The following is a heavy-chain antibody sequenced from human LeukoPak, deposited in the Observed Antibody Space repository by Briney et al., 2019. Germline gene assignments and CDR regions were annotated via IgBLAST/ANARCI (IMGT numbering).Heavy chain of an antibody. Sequence: ASVKVSCKASGYTFTSYGISWVRQAPGQGLEWMGWISAYNGNTNYAQKLQGRVTMTTDTSTSTAYMELRSLRSDDTAVYYCARDGGYCSGNSCHSTFDYWGQGTLVTVSS. V-gene: IGHV1-18*01. D-gene: IGHD2-15*01. CDR2: ISAYNGNT. CDR3: ARDGGYCSGNSCHSTFDY. J-gene: IGHJ4*02. CDR1: GYTFTSYG.